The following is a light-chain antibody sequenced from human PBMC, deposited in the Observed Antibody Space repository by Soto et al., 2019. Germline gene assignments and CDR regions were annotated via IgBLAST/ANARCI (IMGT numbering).Light chain of an antibody. CDR1: QDIRND. CDR2: SAS. J-gene: IGKJ2*02. V-gene: IGKV1-6*01. CDR3: LQYYSWPST. Sequence: ASQRSDPPPSLSCSLGYRVTITCRASQDIRNDLGWFQQKPGKAPQLLIYSASNLQSGVPSRFSGSGSGTDFALTINILQPEDFAAYYCLQYYSWPSTFGQGANLDI.